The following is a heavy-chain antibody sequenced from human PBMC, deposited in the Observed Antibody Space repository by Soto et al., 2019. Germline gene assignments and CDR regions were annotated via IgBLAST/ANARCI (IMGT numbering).Heavy chain of an antibody. CDR2: IIPVIGVG. D-gene: IGHD3-22*01. CDR3: AIGRTGSNGYYWA. J-gene: IGHJ5*02. Sequence: QVQLVQSGAEVKKPGSSVKVSCKPSGNTLNTDTITWLRQAPGQGLEWMGRIIPVIGVGTYAQKFQDRVTITAENSTTTVYMEVTSLTSEDTATYYCAIGRTGSNGYYWAWGQGTQVTVS. CDR1: GNTLNTDT. V-gene: IGHV1-69*02.